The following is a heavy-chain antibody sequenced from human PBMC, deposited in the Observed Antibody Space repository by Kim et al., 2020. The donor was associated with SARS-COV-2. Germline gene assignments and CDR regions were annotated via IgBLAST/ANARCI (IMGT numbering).Heavy chain of an antibody. J-gene: IGHJ4*02. Sequence: GGSLRLSCAASGFTFDDYAMHWVRQAPGKGLEWVSGISWNSGSIGYADSVKGRFTISRDNAKNSLYLQMNSLRAEDTALYYCAKGGGGYSTPVGYWGQGTLVTVSS. CDR1: GFTFDDYA. V-gene: IGHV3-9*01. CDR3: AKGGGGYSTPVGY. CDR2: ISWNSGSI. D-gene: IGHD6-13*01.